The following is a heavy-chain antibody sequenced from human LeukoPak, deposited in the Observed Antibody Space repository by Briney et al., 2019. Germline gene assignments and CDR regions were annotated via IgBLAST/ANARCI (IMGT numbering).Heavy chain of an antibody. Sequence: PSETLSLTCTVSGGSISSSSYCCAWIRQPPGEGREWIGCIYSSGSTYYNPSLMSRVTISVDTSRSQFSLKLSAVTAADTAVYYCARLGGSAYTFDIWDQGTMVTVSS. J-gene: IGHJ3*02. D-gene: IGHD3-16*01. CDR1: GGSISSSSYC. V-gene: IGHV4-39*01. CDR3: ARLGGSAYTFDI. CDR2: IYSSGST.